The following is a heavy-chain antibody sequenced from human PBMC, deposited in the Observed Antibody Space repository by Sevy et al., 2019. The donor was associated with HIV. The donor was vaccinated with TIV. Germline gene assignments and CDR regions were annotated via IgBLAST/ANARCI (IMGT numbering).Heavy chain of an antibody. CDR2: IKSKTDGGTT. J-gene: IGHJ4*02. D-gene: IGHD6-19*01. CDR3: TTDRYRIAVIDY. CDR1: GFTFSNAW. V-gene: IGHV3-15*07. Sequence: GGSLRLSCAASGFTFSNAWMNWVRQAPGKGLEWVGPIKSKTDGGTTDYAAPVKGRFTISRDDSKNTLYLQMNSLKTEDTAVYYCTTDRYRIAVIDYWGQGTLVTVSS.